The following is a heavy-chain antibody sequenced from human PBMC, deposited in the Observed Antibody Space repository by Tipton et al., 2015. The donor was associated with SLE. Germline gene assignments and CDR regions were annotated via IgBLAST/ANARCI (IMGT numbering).Heavy chain of an antibody. J-gene: IGHJ5*01. CDR2: IREDGSDK. Sequence: SLRLSCAASGFTVSSNYMSWVRQAPGKGLEWVANIREDGSDKYCVDSVKGRFTISRDNAKNSLYLQMNSLRGEDTAVYYCARISRTIRSDWFDSWGQGTLVTVSS. V-gene: IGHV3-7*01. D-gene: IGHD3-3*01. CDR3: ARISRTIRSDWFDS. CDR1: GFTVSSNY.